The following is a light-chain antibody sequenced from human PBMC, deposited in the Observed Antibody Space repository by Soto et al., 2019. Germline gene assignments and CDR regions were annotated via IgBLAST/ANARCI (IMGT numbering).Light chain of an antibody. CDR2: GDN. V-gene: IGLV1-40*01. J-gene: IGLJ3*02. CDR3: QSYDTSRFGLM. Sequence: QSVLTQPPSVTGAPGQRVTISCTWNSPNIGTGYGVHWYQQFPGTAPRLLTYGDNNRPSGIPDRFSGSKSGTSASLAITGLQAEDEAEYYCQSYDTSRFGLMFGGGTKLTVL. CDR1: SPNIGTGYG.